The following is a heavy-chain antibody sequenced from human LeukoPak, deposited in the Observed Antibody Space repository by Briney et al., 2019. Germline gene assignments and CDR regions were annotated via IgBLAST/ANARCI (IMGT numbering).Heavy chain of an antibody. J-gene: IGHJ4*02. Sequence: GGSLRLSCAASGFTVGSFSMRWVRQAPGQGLVCASCISSDGSIINYADSVKGRFTISRDNAKNTLYLQMNSLRVEDTAVYYCARPAVAGLRAGGYDYWGQGTLVTVSS. CDR2: ISSDGSII. V-gene: IGHV3-74*01. CDR3: ARPAVAGLRAGGYDY. CDR1: GFTVGSFS. D-gene: IGHD6-19*01.